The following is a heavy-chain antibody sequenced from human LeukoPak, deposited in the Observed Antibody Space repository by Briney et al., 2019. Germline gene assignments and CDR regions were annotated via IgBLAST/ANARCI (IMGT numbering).Heavy chain of an antibody. J-gene: IGHJ4*02. CDR1: GFTFSSYW. V-gene: IGHV3-7*01. CDR3: AKERAEWLLDY. Sequence: GGSLRLSCAASGFTFSSYWMSWVRQAPGKGLELVANIKQDGSEKYYADSVKGRFTISRDNSKNTLYLQMNSLRAEDTAVYYCAKERAEWLLDYWGQGTLVTVSS. D-gene: IGHD3-3*01. CDR2: IKQDGSEK.